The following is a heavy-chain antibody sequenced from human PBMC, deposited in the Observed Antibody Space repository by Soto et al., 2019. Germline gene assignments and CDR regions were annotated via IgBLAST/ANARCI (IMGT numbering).Heavy chain of an antibody. CDR3: ASSGYYWFDY. D-gene: IGHD3-22*01. J-gene: IGHJ4*02. Sequence: QVQLQQWGAGLLKPSETLSLTCAVYGGSFSGYYWSWIRQPPGKGLEWIGEINHSGSTNYNPSLKSRVTISVDTSKNQFSLKLSSVTAADTAVYYCASSGYYWFDYWGQGTLVTVSS. CDR2: INHSGST. V-gene: IGHV4-34*01. CDR1: GGSFSGYY.